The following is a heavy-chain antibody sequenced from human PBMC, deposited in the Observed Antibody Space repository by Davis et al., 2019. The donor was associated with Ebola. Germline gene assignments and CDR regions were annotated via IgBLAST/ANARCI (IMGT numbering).Heavy chain of an antibody. V-gene: IGHV6-1*01. CDR3: ARGWLRGYLDY. D-gene: IGHD3-3*01. Sequence: PSETLSLTCAISGDSVSSGGWNWIRQSPSRGLEWLGRTYYSSSKWYNDYAVSVRGRITINADPSKNQFSLQLNSVTPEDTAVYYCARGWLRGYLDYWGQGTLVTVSS. CDR1: GDSVSSGG. J-gene: IGHJ4*02. CDR2: TYYSSSKWYN.